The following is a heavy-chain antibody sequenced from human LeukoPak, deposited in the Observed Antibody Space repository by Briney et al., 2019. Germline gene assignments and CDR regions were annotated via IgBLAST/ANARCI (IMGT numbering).Heavy chain of an antibody. V-gene: IGHV4-39*01. D-gene: IGHD3-22*01. J-gene: IGHJ6*02. CDR3: ARQGDSSGYYYRYYGMDV. CDR2: IYYSGST. CDR1: GGSISSSSYY. Sequence: SETLSLTCTVSGGSISSSSYYWGWIRQPPGKGLEWIGSIYYSGSTYYNPSLKSRVTISVDTSKNQFSLKLSSVTAADTAVYYCARQGDSSGYYYRYYGMDVWGQGTTVTVSS.